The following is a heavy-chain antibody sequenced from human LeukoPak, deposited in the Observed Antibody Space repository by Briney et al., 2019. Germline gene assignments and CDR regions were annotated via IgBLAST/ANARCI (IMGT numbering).Heavy chain of an antibody. Sequence: SQTLSLTCTVSGGSISSGSYYWTWIRQPAGKGLEWIGRVYTSGSSNYNPSLKSRVTISVDTSKNQFSPKLRSVDTADTAVYYCARAPRSGWGVRFDYWGQGTLVTVSS. J-gene: IGHJ4*02. CDR3: ARAPRSGWGVRFDY. V-gene: IGHV4-61*02. D-gene: IGHD6-19*01. CDR2: VYTSGSS. CDR1: GGSISSGSYY.